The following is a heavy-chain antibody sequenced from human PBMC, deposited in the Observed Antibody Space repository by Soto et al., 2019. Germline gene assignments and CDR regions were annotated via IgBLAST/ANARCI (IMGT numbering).Heavy chain of an antibody. CDR1: GGSISSYY. CDR2: IYYSGST. J-gene: IGHJ6*03. CDR3: ARGAAYYYMDV. Sequence: SETLSLTCTVSGGSISSYYWSWIRQPPGKGLEWIGYIYYSGSTNYNPSLKSRVTISVDTSKNQFSLKLSSVTAADTAVYYCARGAAYYYMDVWGKGTTVTVSS. D-gene: IGHD2-15*01. V-gene: IGHV4-59*01.